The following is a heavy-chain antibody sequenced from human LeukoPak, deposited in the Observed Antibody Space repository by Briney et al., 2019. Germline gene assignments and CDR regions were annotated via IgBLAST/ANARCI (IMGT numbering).Heavy chain of an antibody. CDR2: VYYSGSA. CDR3: ASRNDILTGYVFDF. CDR1: GGSISSSSYY. J-gene: IGHJ4*02. V-gene: IGHV4-39*01. Sequence: PSETLSLTCTVSGGSISSSSYYWGWIRQPPGKGLEWIGSVYYSGSAYYNPSLKSRVTISVDTSKNQFSLKLTSVTAADTAVYYCASRNDILTGYVFDFWGQGTPVTVSS. D-gene: IGHD3-9*01.